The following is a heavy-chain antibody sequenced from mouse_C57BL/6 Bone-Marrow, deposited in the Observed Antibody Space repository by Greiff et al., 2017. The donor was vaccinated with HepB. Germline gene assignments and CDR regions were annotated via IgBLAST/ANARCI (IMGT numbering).Heavy chain of an antibody. V-gene: IGHV1-69*01. J-gene: IGHJ4*01. CDR3: ARETTVVEDYAMDY. Sequence: VQLQQPGAELVMPGASVKLSCKASGYTFTSYWMHWVKQRPGQGLEWIGEIDPSDSYTNYNQKFKGKSTLTVDKSSSTAYIQLSSLTSEDSAVYYCARETTVVEDYAMDYWGQGTSVTVSS. D-gene: IGHD1-1*01. CDR1: GYTFTSYW. CDR2: IDPSDSYT.